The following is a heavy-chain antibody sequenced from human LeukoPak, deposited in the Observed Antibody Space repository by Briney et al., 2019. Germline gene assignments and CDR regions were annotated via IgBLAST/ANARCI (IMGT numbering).Heavy chain of an antibody. D-gene: IGHD6-13*01. Sequence: GGSLRLSCAASGLTFNDYAMHWVRRAPGKGLEWVTLISGDGDSAYYADSVKGRFTIPRDNSKNSLYLQMNSLRTEDTALYYCAKDSLEAAGNFDYWGQGTLVTVSS. V-gene: IGHV3-43*02. J-gene: IGHJ4*01. CDR3: AKDSLEAAGNFDY. CDR1: GLTFNDYA. CDR2: ISGDGDSA.